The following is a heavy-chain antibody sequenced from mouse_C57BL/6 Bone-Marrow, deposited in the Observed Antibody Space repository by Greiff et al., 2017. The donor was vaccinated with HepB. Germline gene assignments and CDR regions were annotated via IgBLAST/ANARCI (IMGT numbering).Heavy chain of an antibody. Sequence: EVKVVESGPELVKPGASVKISCKASGYSFTDYNMNWVKQSNGKSLEWIGVINPNYGTTSYNQKFKGKATLTVDQSSSTAYMQLNSLTSEDSAVYYCARSYYGSSSSWFAYWGQGTLVTVSA. CDR2: INPNYGTT. D-gene: IGHD1-1*01. CDR1: GYSFTDYN. J-gene: IGHJ3*01. CDR3: ARSYYGSSSSWFAY. V-gene: IGHV1-39*01.